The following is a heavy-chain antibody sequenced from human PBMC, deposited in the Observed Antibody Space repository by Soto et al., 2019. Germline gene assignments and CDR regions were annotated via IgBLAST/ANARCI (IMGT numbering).Heavy chain of an antibody. J-gene: IGHJ4*02. CDR1: GGSISSSSYY. V-gene: IGHV4-39*01. Sequence: SETLSLTCTVSGGSISSSSYYWGWIRQPPGKGLEWIGSIYYSGSTYYNPSLKSRVTISVDTSKNQFSLKLSSVTAADTAVYYCATHRGVWFGELYFDYWGQGTQVTVSS. CDR2: IYYSGST. D-gene: IGHD3-10*01. CDR3: ATHRGVWFGELYFDY.